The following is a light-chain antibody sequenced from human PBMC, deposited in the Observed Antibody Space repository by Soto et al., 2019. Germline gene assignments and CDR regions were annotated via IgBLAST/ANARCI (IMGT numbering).Light chain of an antibody. J-gene: IGLJ1*01. CDR3: CSYAGSTIPYV. CDR2: EVS. Sequence: QSVLTQPASVSGSPGQSITISCTGTTSDVGSENLVSWYQQHPGKVPKLIIYEVSERPSGVPNRFSGSKSGNTASLTISGLQAEDEADYYCCSYAGSTIPYVFGSGTKVTVL. V-gene: IGLV2-23*02. CDR1: TSDVGSENL.